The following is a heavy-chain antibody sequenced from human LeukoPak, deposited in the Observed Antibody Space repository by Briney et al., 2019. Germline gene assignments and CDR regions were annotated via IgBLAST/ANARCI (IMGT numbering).Heavy chain of an antibody. D-gene: IGHD3-9*01. CDR3: ARGGGRRYYDILTGPYYYYMDV. CDR2: INHSGST. CDR1: GGSFSGYY. J-gene: IGHJ6*03. Sequence: PSETLSLTCAVYGGSFSGYYWSWIRQPPGKGLEWIGEINHSGSTNYNPSLKSRVTISVDTSKNQFSLKLSSVTAADTAVYYCARGGGRRYYDILTGPYYYYMDVWGKGTTVTISS. V-gene: IGHV4-34*01.